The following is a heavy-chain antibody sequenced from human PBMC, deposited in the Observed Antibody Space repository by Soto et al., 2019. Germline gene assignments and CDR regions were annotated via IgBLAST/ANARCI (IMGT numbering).Heavy chain of an antibody. CDR3: ARAIKRWEVNYYFDF. V-gene: IGHV1-69*06. Sequence: QVVLLQSGAEVKEPGSSVRVSCQVSGSTFNNFAFSWVRQAPGHGPEWMGGIVVDSNTAEYSQRFQDSVPITADTSPDTLYMELGSLTFEDTAVYYCARAIKRWEVNYYFDFWGQGTLVTVSS. CDR2: IVVDSNTA. D-gene: IGHD1-26*01. J-gene: IGHJ4*02. CDR1: GSTFNNFA.